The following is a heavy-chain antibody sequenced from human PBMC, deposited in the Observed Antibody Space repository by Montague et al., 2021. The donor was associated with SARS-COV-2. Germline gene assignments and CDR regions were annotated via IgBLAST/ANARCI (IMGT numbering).Heavy chain of an antibody. CDR1: GGSFSDYH. CDR3: ARSQLYYDLLTGFSESYYFDY. CDR2: INYGGST. D-gene: IGHD3-9*01. V-gene: IGHV4-34*01. Sequence: SETLSLTCAVYGGSFSDYHWTWIRQSPGGGLEWIGQINYGGSTKYNPSLRSRVTISIDTSKNQFSLKLTSVTAADTAVYYCARSQLYYDLLTGFSESYYFDYWGQGTLATVSS. J-gene: IGHJ4*02.